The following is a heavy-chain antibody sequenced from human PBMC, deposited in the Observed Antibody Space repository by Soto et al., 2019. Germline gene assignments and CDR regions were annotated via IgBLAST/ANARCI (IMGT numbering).Heavy chain of an antibody. V-gene: IGHV4-39*01. J-gene: IGHJ4*02. CDR2: IYYSGST. CDR1: GGSISSSSYY. Sequence: SETLSLTCTVSGGSISSSSYYWGWLRQPPGKGLEWIGSIYYSGSTYYNPSLKSRVTITVDTPKNQYSRMLSPVTAADTAVYYCASDRGGFGYWGQGTLVTVSS. D-gene: IGHD3-16*01. CDR3: ASDRGGFGY.